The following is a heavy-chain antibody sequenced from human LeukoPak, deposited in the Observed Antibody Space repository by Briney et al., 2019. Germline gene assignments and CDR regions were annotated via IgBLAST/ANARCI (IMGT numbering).Heavy chain of an antibody. CDR2: IIPIFGTA. Sequence: ASVKVSCKASGGTLSSYAISWVRQAPGQGLEWMGGIIPIFGTANYAQKFQGRVTITTDESTSTAYMELSSLRSEDTAVYYCAIDTRGSFDYWGQGTLVTVSS. CDR3: AIDTRGSFDY. CDR1: GGTLSSYA. J-gene: IGHJ4*02. D-gene: IGHD3-10*01. V-gene: IGHV1-69*05.